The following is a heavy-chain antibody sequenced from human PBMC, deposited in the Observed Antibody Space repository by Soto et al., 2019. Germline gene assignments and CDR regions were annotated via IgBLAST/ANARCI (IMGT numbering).Heavy chain of an antibody. D-gene: IGHD4-17*01. Sequence: SETLSLTCAVYGGSFSGYYWSWIRQPPGKGLEWIGEINHSGSTNYNPSLKSRVTISVDTSKNQFSLKLSSVTAADTAVYYCATIPTVTTIVDYWGQGTLVTVS. CDR1: GGSFSGYY. V-gene: IGHV4-34*01. CDR2: INHSGST. CDR3: ATIPTVTTIVDY. J-gene: IGHJ4*02.